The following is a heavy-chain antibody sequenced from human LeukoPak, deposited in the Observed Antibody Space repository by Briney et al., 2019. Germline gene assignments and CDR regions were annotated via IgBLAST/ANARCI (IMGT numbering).Heavy chain of an antibody. Sequence: PGRSLRLSCAASGFTFSTYIMNWVRQAPGKGLEWVSSITISSSYIYHADSLKGRFTISRDNAKNSLYLQMNSLRAEDTAVYYCARMMVAARAFDIWGQGTMVTVSS. CDR1: GFTFSTYI. CDR3: ARMMVAARAFDI. V-gene: IGHV3-21*01. CDR2: ITISSSYI. D-gene: IGHD2-15*01. J-gene: IGHJ3*02.